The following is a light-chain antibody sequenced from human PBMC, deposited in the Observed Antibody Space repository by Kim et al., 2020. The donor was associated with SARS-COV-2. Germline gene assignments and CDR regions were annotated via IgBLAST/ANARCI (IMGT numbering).Light chain of an antibody. V-gene: IGLV3-1*01. J-gene: IGLJ1*01. CDR2: QDS. CDR1: KLGDKY. Sequence: VSPGKTASITCPGDKLGDKYACWYQQKPGQSPVLVIYQDSKRPSGIPERFSGSNSGNTATLTISGTQAMDEADYYCQAWDSSTVVFGTGTKVTVL. CDR3: QAWDSSTVV.